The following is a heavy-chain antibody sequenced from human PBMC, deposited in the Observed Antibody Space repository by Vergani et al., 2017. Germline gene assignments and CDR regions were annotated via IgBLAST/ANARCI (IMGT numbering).Heavy chain of an antibody. J-gene: IGHJ4*02. CDR1: GYTFTSYA. V-gene: IGHV1-3*01. CDR2: INAGNGNT. CDR3: ARGIRVYGIAVAGTAFDY. D-gene: IGHD6-19*01. Sequence: QVQLVQSGAAVTKPGASVKVSCKASGYTFTSYAMHWVRKAPGKRLEWMGWINAGNGNTKYSQKFQGRVAITRDTSASTAYMELSSLRSEDTAVYYCARGIRVYGIAVAGTAFDYWGQGTLVTVSS.